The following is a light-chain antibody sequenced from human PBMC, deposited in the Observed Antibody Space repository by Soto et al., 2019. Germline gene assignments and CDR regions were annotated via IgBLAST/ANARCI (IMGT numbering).Light chain of an antibody. V-gene: IGKV3-20*01. J-gene: IGKJ5*01. CDR2: GAS. Sequence: IVLTQSPCTLSLSPGERATLSCRASQSVSSSYLAWYQQKPGQAPRLLIYGASSRATGIPDRFTGSGSGTDFILTITSLQSEDFGIYYCQQYYHWPRTFGQGTRLEIK. CDR3: QQYYHWPRT. CDR1: QSVSSSY.